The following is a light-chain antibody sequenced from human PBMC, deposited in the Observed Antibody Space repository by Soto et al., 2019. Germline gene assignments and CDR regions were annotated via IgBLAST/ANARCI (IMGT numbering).Light chain of an antibody. V-gene: IGKV3D-15*01. J-gene: IGKJ4*01. CDR3: QQYNNWPLTT. Sequence: EIVMTQSPATLSVSPGERATLSCRASQSVSNNLAWYQQKPGQAPRLLIYGASTRATGIPARFSGSGSGTEFTLTISSLQSEDFAVYYCQQYNNWPLTTFGGGTKVEIK. CDR2: GAS. CDR1: QSVSNN.